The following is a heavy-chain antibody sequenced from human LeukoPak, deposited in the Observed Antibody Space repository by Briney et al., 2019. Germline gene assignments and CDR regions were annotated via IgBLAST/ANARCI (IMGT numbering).Heavy chain of an antibody. D-gene: IGHD1-1*01. Sequence: PSETLSLTCTVSGGSISSYYWSWIRQPPGKGLEWFGYIYYSGSTNYNPSLKSRVTISVDTSKNQFSLKLSSVTAADTAVYYCARSPRLFMVWNDGAYWDYWGQGTLVTVSS. V-gene: IGHV4-59*01. CDR3: ARSPRLFMVWNDGAYWDY. CDR1: GGSISSYY. J-gene: IGHJ4*02. CDR2: IYYSGST.